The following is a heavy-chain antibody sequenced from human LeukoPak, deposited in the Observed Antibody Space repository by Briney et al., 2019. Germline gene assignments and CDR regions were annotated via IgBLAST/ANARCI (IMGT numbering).Heavy chain of an antibody. CDR3: ARVGTYYDFWSGYSGGYLDY. CDR1: GFTFSSYA. CDR2: ISYEGSNK. Sequence: GRSLRLSCAASGFTFSSYAMHWVRQAPGKGLEWVAVISYEGSNKYYADPVKGRFTISRDNSKNTLYLQMNSLRAEDTAVYYCARVGTYYDFWSGYSGGYLDYWGQGTLVTVSS. D-gene: IGHD3-3*01. V-gene: IGHV3-30-3*01. J-gene: IGHJ4*02.